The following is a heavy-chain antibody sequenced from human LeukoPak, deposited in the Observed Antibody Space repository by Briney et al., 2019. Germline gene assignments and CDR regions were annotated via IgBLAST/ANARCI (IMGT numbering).Heavy chain of an antibody. Sequence: PGGSLRLSCAASGFTFDDYAIHWVRHAPGKGLEWVSGISWNSGRIAYADSVKGRFTISRDNAKKSLYLQMNSLRTEDSALYYCAKDSAYTGYNYLDYWGQGTLVTVSS. CDR1: GFTFDDYA. D-gene: IGHD5-12*01. J-gene: IGHJ4*02. V-gene: IGHV3-9*01. CDR3: AKDSAYTGYNYLDY. CDR2: ISWNSGRI.